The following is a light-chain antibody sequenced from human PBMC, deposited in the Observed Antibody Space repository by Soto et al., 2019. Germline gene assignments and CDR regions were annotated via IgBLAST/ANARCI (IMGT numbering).Light chain of an antibody. CDR1: QSVSSY. J-gene: IGKJ1*01. V-gene: IGKV3-11*01. CDR2: DAS. CDR3: QQRSNWPVT. Sequence: DIVLTQSPATLSLSPGERATLSCRASQSVSSYLAWYQQKHGQAPRRLIYDASSRATGIPARFSGSGSVTDVTLTISSLEPEDFAVYFCQQRSNWPVTFGQGTRVEIK.